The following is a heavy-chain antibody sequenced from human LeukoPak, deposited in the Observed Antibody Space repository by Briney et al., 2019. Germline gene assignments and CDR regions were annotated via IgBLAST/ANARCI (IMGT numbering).Heavy chain of an antibody. Sequence: SETLSLTCTVSGGSISSYYWSWIRQPPGKGLEWIGYIYYSGSTNYNPSLKSRVTISVDTSKNQFSLKLNSVTAEDTAVYYCTTEYNFNYYDSSGYYYWGQGTLVTVSS. CDR1: GGSISSYY. J-gene: IGHJ4*02. CDR2: IYYSGST. V-gene: IGHV4-59*12. CDR3: TTEYNFNYYDSSGYYY. D-gene: IGHD3-22*01.